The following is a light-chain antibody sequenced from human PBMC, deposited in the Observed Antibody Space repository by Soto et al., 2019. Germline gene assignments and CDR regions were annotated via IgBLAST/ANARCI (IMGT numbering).Light chain of an antibody. CDR3: QQYNKWPPGIT. V-gene: IGKV3-15*01. Sequence: EIVMTQSPDTLSVSPGERATLSCRASQSVSSNLAWYQHKPGQAPRLLIYGTSTRATGVPARFSGSGSGTEFTLTISSLQSEDLAVYYCQQYNKWPPGITFGQGTRLEIK. CDR1: QSVSSN. CDR2: GTS. J-gene: IGKJ5*01.